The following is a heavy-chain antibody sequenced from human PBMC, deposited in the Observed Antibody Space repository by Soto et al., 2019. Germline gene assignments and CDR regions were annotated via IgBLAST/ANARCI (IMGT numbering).Heavy chain of an antibody. CDR2: IYYGGST. Sequence: PSETLSLTCTVSGGSISSSSYYWGWIRQPPGKGLEWIGSIYYGGSTYYNPSLKSRVTISVDTSKNQFPLKLSSVTAADTAVYYCASDYYDSSGYTFGYWGQGTLVTVSS. J-gene: IGHJ4*02. V-gene: IGHV4-39*01. D-gene: IGHD3-22*01. CDR3: ASDYYDSSGYTFGY. CDR1: GGSISSSSYY.